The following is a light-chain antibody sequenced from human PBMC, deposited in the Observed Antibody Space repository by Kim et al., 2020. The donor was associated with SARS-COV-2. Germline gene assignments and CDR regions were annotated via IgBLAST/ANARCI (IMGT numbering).Light chain of an antibody. CDR1: QSLNSR. V-gene: IGKV3-11*01. CDR3: QQRANWPVT. J-gene: IGKJ1*01. Sequence: EIVLTQSPATLSLSPGERATLSCRASQSLNSRLAWYQQTPGQAPRLLIYDASNRATGIPARFSGSGSGTDFTLIIGSLEPEEVAVYYCQQRANWPVTFGQGTKVDIK. CDR2: DAS.